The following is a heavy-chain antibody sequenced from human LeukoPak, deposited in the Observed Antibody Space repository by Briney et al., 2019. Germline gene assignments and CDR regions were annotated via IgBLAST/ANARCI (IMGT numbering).Heavy chain of an antibody. J-gene: IGHJ4*02. D-gene: IGHD4-17*01. Sequence: GRSLRLSCAASGFTFSSYGMHWVRQAPGKGLEWVAVIRYDGSNKYYADSVKGRFTISRDNSKNTLYLQMNSLRAEDTAVYYCASSYGDYHTVWGQGTLVTVSS. CDR3: ASSYGDYHTV. CDR1: GFTFSSYG. V-gene: IGHV3-33*01. CDR2: IRYDGSNK.